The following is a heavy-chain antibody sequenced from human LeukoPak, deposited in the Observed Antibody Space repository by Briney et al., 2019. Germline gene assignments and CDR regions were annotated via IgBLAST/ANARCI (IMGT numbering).Heavy chain of an antibody. Sequence: GGSLRLSCVASGFTFSTYAVSWVRQAPGKGLEWVSDINGSGGSTHYADSVKGRFTISRDNAKNTLYLQMNSLRAEDTAVYYCGRVYYDSSGYLPFDYWGQGTLVTVSS. CDR2: INGSGGST. V-gene: IGHV3-23*01. CDR3: GRVYYDSSGYLPFDY. J-gene: IGHJ4*02. CDR1: GFTFSTYA. D-gene: IGHD3-22*01.